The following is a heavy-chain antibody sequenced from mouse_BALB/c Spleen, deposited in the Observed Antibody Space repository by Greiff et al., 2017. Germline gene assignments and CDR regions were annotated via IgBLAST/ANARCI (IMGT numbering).Heavy chain of an antibody. D-gene: IGHD1-1*01. CDR3: TRYDYYGSSYPYAMDY. Sequence: VQLQQSGTVLARPGASVKMSCKASGYSFTSYWMHWVKQRPGQGLEWIGAIYPGNSDTSYNQKFKGKAKLTAVTSASTAYMELSSLTNEDSAVYYCTRYDYYGSSYPYAMDYWGQGTSVTVSS. CDR2: IYPGNSDT. CDR1: GYSFTSYW. J-gene: IGHJ4*01. V-gene: IGHV1-5*01.